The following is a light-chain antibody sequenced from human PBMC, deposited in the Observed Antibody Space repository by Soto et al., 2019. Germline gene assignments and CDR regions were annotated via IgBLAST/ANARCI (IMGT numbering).Light chain of an antibody. V-gene: IGKV3-11*01. Sequence: EIVLTQSPVTLSLSPGERATVSCRASQTVGTSLAWYQHKPGQAPRLLIYDASNRTTGIPIRFSGGGSGTDFTLTISSLDPEDSAIYYCQHRRDWPPYTFGQGTKVEV. CDR3: QHRRDWPPYT. CDR1: QTVGTS. J-gene: IGKJ2*01. CDR2: DAS.